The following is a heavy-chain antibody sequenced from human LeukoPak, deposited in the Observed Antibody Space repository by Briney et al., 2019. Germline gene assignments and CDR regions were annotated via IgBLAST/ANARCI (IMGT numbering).Heavy chain of an antibody. D-gene: IGHD3-3*01. V-gene: IGHV4-59*01. CDR3: ARGRVGVVTPKLNWFDP. J-gene: IGHJ5*02. CDR1: GGSISSYY. Sequence: PSETLSLTCTVSGGSISSYYWSWIRQPPGKGLEWIGYIYYSGSTNYNPSLKSRVTISVDTSKNQFSLKLSSVTAADTAVYYCARGRVGVVTPKLNWFDPWGQGTLVTVSS. CDR2: IYYSGST.